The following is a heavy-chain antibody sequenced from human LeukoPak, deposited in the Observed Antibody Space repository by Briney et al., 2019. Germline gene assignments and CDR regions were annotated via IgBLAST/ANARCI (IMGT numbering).Heavy chain of an antibody. CDR3: ARALAATDAFDI. J-gene: IGHJ3*02. CDR2: IDTSGST. V-gene: IGHV4-61*02. D-gene: IGHD6-25*01. Sequence: SQTLSLTCTVSGGSISSGSYYWSWIRQPAGKGLEWIGRIDTSGSTNYNPSLKSRVTILVDTSKNQFSLKLSSVTAADAAVYYCARALAATDAFDIWGQGTMVTVSS. CDR1: GGSISSGSYY.